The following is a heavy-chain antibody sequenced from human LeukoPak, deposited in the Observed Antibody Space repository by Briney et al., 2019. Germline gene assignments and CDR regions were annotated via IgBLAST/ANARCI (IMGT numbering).Heavy chain of an antibody. CDR1: GGARSSYY. CDR2: IYTSGST. Sequence: GGARSSYYWGWIRQLPGKRLEWIGYIYTSGSTSYNPSLKSRVTISIDTSKNQFSLKLTSVTAADTAVYYCARLNWNYVPTYYYYYMDVWGKGTMVTVSS. J-gene: IGHJ6*03. CDR3: ARLNWNYVPTYYYYYMDV. V-gene: IGHV4-4*08. D-gene: IGHD1-7*01.